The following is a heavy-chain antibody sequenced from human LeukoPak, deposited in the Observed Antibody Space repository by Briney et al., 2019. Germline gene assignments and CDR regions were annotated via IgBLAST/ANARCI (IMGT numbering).Heavy chain of an antibody. J-gene: IGHJ3*02. CDR1: GYTFTSYH. D-gene: IGHD5-24*01. CDR3: ARIRDGYNDAYDI. V-gene: IGHV1-46*01. CDR2: INPSGGSP. Sequence: ASVTVSCKASGYTFTSYHLHWVRQAPGQGLEWMGIINPSGGSPNYAQKFQGRVTMTRNTSTSTVYMELSSLRSEDTAVYYCARIRDGYNDAYDIWGQGTMVTVPS.